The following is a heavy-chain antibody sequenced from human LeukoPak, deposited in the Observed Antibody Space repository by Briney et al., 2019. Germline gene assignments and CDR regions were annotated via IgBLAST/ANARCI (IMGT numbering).Heavy chain of an antibody. V-gene: IGHV3-74*01. CDR2: INPDGSTT. CDR3: AKDPGSVAFDI. J-gene: IGHJ3*02. D-gene: IGHD4-17*01. Sequence: GGSLRLSCAASGFTLSTYWMHWVRQAPGKGLVWVSRINPDGSTTTYADSVEGRFTISRDNSKNTLYLQMNSLRAEDTAVYYCAKDPGSVAFDIWGQGTMVTVSS. CDR1: GFTLSTYW.